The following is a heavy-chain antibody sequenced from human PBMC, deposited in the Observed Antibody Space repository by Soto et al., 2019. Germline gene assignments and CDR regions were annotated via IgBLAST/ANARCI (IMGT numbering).Heavy chain of an antibody. J-gene: IGHJ4*02. CDR3: ARHADVSNFDY. CDR1: GGSINSGGYS. Sequence: PSETLSLTCDVSGGSINSGGYSWSWIRQPPGKGLEWVGYIYQSGSTYYNPSLKSRVTISVDTSKNQFSLKLSSVTAADTAVYYCARHADVSNFDYWGQGTLVTVSS. V-gene: IGHV4-30-2*03. CDR2: IYQSGST.